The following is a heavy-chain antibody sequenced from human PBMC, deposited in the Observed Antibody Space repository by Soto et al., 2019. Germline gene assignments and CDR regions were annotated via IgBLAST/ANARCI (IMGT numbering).Heavy chain of an antibody. CDR2: INPNSGGT. CDR1: GYTFTGYY. J-gene: IGHJ6*02. CDR3: ARDGYDILTGYYPMYYYGMDV. V-gene: IGHV1-2*04. D-gene: IGHD3-9*01. Sequence: ASVKVSCKASGYTFTGYYMHWVRQAPGQGLEWMGWINPNSGGTNYAQKFQGWVTMTRDTSISTAYMELSRLRSDDTAVYYCARDGYDILTGYYPMYYYGMDVWGQGTTVTVSS.